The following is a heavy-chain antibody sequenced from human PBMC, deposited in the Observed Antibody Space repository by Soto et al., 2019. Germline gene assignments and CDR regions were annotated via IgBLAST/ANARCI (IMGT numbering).Heavy chain of an antibody. CDR2: ILNDGMTT. CDR3: ATWRGGYTYGLDH. J-gene: IGHJ4*02. D-gene: IGHD5-18*01. CDR1: GFTFDDYA. V-gene: IGHV3-74*01. Sequence: PGGSLRLSCAASGFTFDDYAMHWVRQAPGKGLMWISRILNDGMTTNYADSVKGRFTVSRDNAKKTMSLQMNNLRAEDTAVYYCATWRGGYTYGLDHWGQGTPVTVSS.